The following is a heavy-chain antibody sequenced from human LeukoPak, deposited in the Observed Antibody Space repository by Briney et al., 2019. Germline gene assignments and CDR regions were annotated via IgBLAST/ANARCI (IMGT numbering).Heavy chain of an antibody. CDR2: INTNTGNP. V-gene: IGHV7-4-1*02. J-gene: IGHJ6*02. D-gene: IGHD2-2*01. CDR3: VRDVVVPAASGYYYYGMDV. CDR1: GYTFTSYG. Sequence: GASVKVSCKASGYTFTSYGISWVRQAPGQGLEWMGWINTNTGNPTYAQGFTGRFVFSLDTSVSTAYLQISSLKAEDTAVYYCVRDVVVPAASGYYYYGMDVWGQGTTVTVSS.